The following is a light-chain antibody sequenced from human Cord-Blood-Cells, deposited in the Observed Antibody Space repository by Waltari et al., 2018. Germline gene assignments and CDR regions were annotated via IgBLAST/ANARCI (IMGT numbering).Light chain of an antibody. V-gene: IGLV2-14*01. J-gene: IGLJ1*01. CDR2: EVS. CDR1: GSDAGGYNY. Sequence: QSALTQPASVSGSPGQSITISCTGTGSDAGGYNYVSWYQQHPGKAPKLMIYEVSNRPSGVSNRFSGSKSGNTASLTISGLQAEDEADYYCSSYTSSSTYVFGTGTKVTVL. CDR3: SSYTSSSTYV.